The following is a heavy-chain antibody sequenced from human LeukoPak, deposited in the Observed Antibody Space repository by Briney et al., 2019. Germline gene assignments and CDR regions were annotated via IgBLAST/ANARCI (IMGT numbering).Heavy chain of an antibody. D-gene: IGHD3-10*01. J-gene: IGHJ5*02. V-gene: IGHV7-4-1*02. CDR1: GYTFTSYA. CDR3: AREGHISMLRGVRQLTWFDP. CDR2: INTNTGNP. Sequence: ASVKVSCKASGYTFTSYAMNWVRQAPGQGLEWMGWINTNTGNPTYAQGFTGRFVFSLDTSVSTAYLQISSLQAEDTAVYYCAREGHISMLRGVRQLTWFDPWGQGTLVTVSS.